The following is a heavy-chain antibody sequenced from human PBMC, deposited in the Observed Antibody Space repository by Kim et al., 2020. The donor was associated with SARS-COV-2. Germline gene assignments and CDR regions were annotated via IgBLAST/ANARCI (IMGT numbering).Heavy chain of an antibody. Sequence: GGSLRLSCAASGFTFSSYGMHWVRQAPGKGLEWVAVISYDGSNKYYADSVKGRFTISRDNSKNTLYLQMNSLRAEDTAVYYCARSHFGYSSGWSPGYWGQGTLVTVSS. CDR2: ISYDGSNK. V-gene: IGHV3-33*05. CDR3: ARSHFGYSSGWSPGY. D-gene: IGHD6-19*01. J-gene: IGHJ4*02. CDR1: GFTFSSYG.